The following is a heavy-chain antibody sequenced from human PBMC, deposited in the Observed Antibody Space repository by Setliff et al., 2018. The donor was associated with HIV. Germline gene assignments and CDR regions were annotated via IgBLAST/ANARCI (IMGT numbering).Heavy chain of an antibody. CDR2: MYYKGNT. Sequence: SETLSLTCTVSGDSAYSRSYYWGWIRQPPGKGLEWIGSMYYKGNTYYNPALKSRIRISSDTSKNQVSLKLSSVTAADTAVYYCARHISPDMDNFWSGYRGYFDYWGQGTLVTVSS. CDR3: ARHISPDMDNFWSGYRGYFDY. CDR1: GDSAYSRSYY. V-gene: IGHV4-39*07. D-gene: IGHD3-3*01. J-gene: IGHJ4*02.